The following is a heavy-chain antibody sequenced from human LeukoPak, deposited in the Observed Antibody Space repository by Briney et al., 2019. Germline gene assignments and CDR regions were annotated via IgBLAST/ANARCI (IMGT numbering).Heavy chain of an antibody. CDR2: RYYSGST. CDR3: ARVRGDFETD. CDR1: GGSISSYY. Sequence: SETLSLTCSVSGGSISSYYWTWIRQPLGKGLEWIGYRYYSGSTTYNPSLKSRVTISVDTSKSQFSLKLISVTAADTAIYYCARVRGDFETDWGQGTLVTVSS. J-gene: IGHJ1*01. V-gene: IGHV4-59*01. D-gene: IGHD3-16*01.